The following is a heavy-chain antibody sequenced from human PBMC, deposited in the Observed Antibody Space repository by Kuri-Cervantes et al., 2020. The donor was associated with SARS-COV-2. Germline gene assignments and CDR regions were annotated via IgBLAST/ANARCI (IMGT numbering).Heavy chain of an antibody. CDR2: ISPNSGGT. Sequence: ASVKVSCKASGYTFTGYFIHWVRQAPGQGLEWMGWISPNSGGTNYAQKFQGRVTMSRDTSTSTASMELNRLTSDDTAIYYCARVDWATPRGPFDMWGQETLVTVSS. J-gene: IGHJ3*02. CDR3: ARVDWATPRGPFDM. CDR1: GYTFTGYF. D-gene: IGHD3/OR15-3a*01. V-gene: IGHV1-2*02.